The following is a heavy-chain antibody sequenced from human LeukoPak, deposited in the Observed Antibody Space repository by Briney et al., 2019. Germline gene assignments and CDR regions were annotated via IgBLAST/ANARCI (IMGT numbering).Heavy chain of an antibody. D-gene: IGHD3-22*01. V-gene: IGHV3-48*02. CDR3: ARDFRYQGSSGYYSFDY. CDR1: GFTFTTYG. CDR2: LSGRSDSI. Sequence: GGSLRLSCAASGFTFTTYGMNWVRQAPGKGLEWISYLSGRSDSIYYAESVKSRFTISRDNAKNSLYLQMNSLRDEDTAVYYCARDFRYQGSSGYYSFDYWGQGTLVTVSS. J-gene: IGHJ4*02.